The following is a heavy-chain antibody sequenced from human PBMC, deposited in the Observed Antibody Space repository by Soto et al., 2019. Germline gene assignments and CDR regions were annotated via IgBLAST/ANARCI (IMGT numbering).Heavy chain of an antibody. CDR3: ARQEVATIPYYFDY. Sequence: SQTLSLTCAISGDRVSSNSAAWNWIRQSPSRGLEWLGRTYYRSKWYKDYAVSVKSRITINPDASKNQFSLQLNSVTPEDTAVYYCARQEVATIPYYFDYWGQGTLVTVSS. CDR2: TYYRSKWYK. J-gene: IGHJ4*02. CDR1: GDRVSSNSAA. V-gene: IGHV6-1*01. D-gene: IGHD5-12*01.